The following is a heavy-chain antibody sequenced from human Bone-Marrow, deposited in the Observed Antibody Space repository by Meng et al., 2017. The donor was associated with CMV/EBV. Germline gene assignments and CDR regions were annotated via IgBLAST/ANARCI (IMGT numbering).Heavy chain of an antibody. CDR1: GGSFSGYY. J-gene: IGHJ6*02. V-gene: IGHV4-34*01. Sequence: SETLSLTCAVYGGSFSGYYWSWIRQPPGKGLEWIGEVNHSGSTNYNPSLKSRVTISVDTSKIQFSLKLTSVTAADTAVYYCASWDDFWSGYYLGDYYYYYGMDVWGQGTTVTVSS. CDR2: VNHSGST. D-gene: IGHD3-3*01. CDR3: ASWDDFWSGYYLGDYYYYYGMDV.